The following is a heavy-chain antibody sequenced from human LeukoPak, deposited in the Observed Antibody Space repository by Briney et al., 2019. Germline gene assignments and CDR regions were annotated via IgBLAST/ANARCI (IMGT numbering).Heavy chain of an antibody. CDR1: GFSFNSAA. Sequence: GGSLRLSCAASGFSFNSAAMTWVRQAPGKGLEWVSLVSSSGANTYYADSVKGRFTISRDNAKNSLYLQMNSLRAEDTSVYYCARDTNGDGWFDPWGQGTLVTVSS. CDR3: ARDTNGDGWFDP. J-gene: IGHJ5*02. CDR2: VSSSGANT. D-gene: IGHD4-17*01. V-gene: IGHV3-21*01.